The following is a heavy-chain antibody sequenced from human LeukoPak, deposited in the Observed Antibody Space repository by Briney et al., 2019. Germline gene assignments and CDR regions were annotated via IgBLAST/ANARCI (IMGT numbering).Heavy chain of an antibody. Sequence: GGSLRLSCAASGFTFSSYAVSWVRQAPGMGPEWVSSIGSSGDITYYADSVKGRFTISRDNSKNTLYLQMNSLRAEDTAVYYCARDIDNGDYVVYWGQGTLVTVSS. CDR3: ARDIDNGDYVVY. V-gene: IGHV3-23*01. CDR1: GFTFSSYA. D-gene: IGHD4/OR15-4a*01. CDR2: IGSSGDIT. J-gene: IGHJ4*02.